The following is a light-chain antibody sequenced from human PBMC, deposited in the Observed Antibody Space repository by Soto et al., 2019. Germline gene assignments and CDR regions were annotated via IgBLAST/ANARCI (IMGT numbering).Light chain of an antibody. V-gene: IGLV2-14*01. Sequence: QSALTQPASVSGSPGQSITISCTGTSSDVGGYNYVSWYQQHPGKAPKLMIYDVSNRPSGVSNRFSGSKSGNTASLTISGFQAEYEADYYCSSYTSSSTLVVFGGGTKLTVL. CDR2: DVS. CDR1: SSDVGGYNY. CDR3: SSYTSSSTLVV. J-gene: IGLJ2*01.